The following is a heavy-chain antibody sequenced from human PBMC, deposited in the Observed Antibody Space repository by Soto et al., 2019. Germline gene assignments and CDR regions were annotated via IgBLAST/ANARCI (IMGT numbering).Heavy chain of an antibody. CDR3: ARDKGTDWNYYYYYYGMDV. D-gene: IGHD1-7*01. CDR2: IYSGGST. J-gene: IGHJ6*02. V-gene: IGHV3-53*01. Sequence: GGSLRLSCAASGFTVSSNYMSWVRQAPGKGLEWVSVIYSGGSTYYADSVKGRFTISRDNSKNTLYLQMNSLRAEDTAVYYCARDKGTDWNYYYYYYGMDVWGQGTTVTVSS. CDR1: GFTVSSNY.